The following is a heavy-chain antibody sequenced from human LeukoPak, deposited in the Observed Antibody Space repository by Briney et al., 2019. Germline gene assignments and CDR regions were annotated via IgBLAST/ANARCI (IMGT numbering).Heavy chain of an antibody. J-gene: IGHJ6*02. CDR1: GFTFDDYA. V-gene: IGHV3-9*01. CDR3: AKNFDWLLSPYYYYGMDV. Sequence: GGSLRLSCAASGFTFDDYAMHWVRHAPGKGLEWVSGITWNSDYKVYADSVKGRFTISRDNAKNSLYLQMNSLRAEDTALYYCAKNFDWLLSPYYYYGMDVWGQGTTVTVSS. CDR2: ITWNSDYK. D-gene: IGHD3-9*01.